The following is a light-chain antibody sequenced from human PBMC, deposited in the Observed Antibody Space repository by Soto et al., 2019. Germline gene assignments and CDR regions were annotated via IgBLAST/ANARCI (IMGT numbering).Light chain of an antibody. CDR3: QQYYASSWT. CDR2: AAS. J-gene: IGKJ1*01. CDR1: QSISSTY. V-gene: IGKV3-20*01. Sequence: EIVLTQSPATLSLSPGERATLSCRASQSISSTYLAWYRQKPGEAPRLLIYAASSRATGIPDRFSGSGSGKDFTLTIGRLEPEDFAVYYCQQYYASSWTFGQGTRVEIK.